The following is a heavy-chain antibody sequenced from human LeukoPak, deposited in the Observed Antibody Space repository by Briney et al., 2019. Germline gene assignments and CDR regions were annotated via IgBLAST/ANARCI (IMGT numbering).Heavy chain of an antibody. Sequence: GGSLRLSCAASGFSFSTYWMRWARQTPGKGLEWVANIKGDGSEINYVDSVKGRFTISRDNAKNSLSLQMNSLTADDTGVYYCAREGLPYSGDHWGQGTLVSVSS. V-gene: IGHV3-7*01. J-gene: IGHJ4*02. CDR2: IKGDGSEI. CDR3: AREGLPYSGDH. D-gene: IGHD4-11*01. CDR1: GFSFSTYW.